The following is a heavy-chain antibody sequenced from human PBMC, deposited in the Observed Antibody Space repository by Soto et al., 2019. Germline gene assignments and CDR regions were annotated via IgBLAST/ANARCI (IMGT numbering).Heavy chain of an antibody. CDR1: GGTFSRYA. J-gene: IGHJ4*02. Sequence: QVQLVQSGAEVKKPGSSVKVSCKASGGTFSRYAIHWVRQAPGQGLEWMGGIIPVFGTPKYAQKFQGRVTITADEYTSTAYMELSSLSSEETAVYYCARRGTGTLTEYFDYWGQGALVSVSS. CDR3: ARRGTGTLTEYFDY. V-gene: IGHV1-69*12. D-gene: IGHD1-7*01. CDR2: IIPVFGTP.